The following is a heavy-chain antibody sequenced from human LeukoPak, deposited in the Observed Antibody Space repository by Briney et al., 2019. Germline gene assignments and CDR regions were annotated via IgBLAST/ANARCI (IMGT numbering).Heavy chain of an antibody. CDR1: GGSISSSSYY. V-gene: IGHV4-39*07. J-gene: IGHJ4*02. Sequence: SETLSLTCTVSGGSISSSSYYWGWIRQPPGKGLEWIGSIYYSGSTYYNPSLKSRVTISVDTSKNQFSLKLSSVTAADTAVYYCARDPPYSSSSEPMFDYWGQGTLVTVSS. D-gene: IGHD6-13*01. CDR2: IYYSGST. CDR3: ARDPPYSSSSEPMFDY.